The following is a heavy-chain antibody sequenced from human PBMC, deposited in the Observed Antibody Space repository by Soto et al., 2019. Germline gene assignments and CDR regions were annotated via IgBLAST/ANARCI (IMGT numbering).Heavy chain of an antibody. CDR2: KSNDGRKI. D-gene: IGHD3-10*01. V-gene: IGHV3-30*04. CDR3: ARVSAREYYYGMDV. J-gene: IGHJ6*02. Sequence: RRLSCVVSGFTFSSYVMHWVRQAPGKGLEWLAVKSNDGRKIYYADSVKGRLIISRDNSKNTLYLQMNSLSVEDTAVYYCARVSAREYYYGMDVWGQGTTVTVSS. CDR1: GFTFSSYV.